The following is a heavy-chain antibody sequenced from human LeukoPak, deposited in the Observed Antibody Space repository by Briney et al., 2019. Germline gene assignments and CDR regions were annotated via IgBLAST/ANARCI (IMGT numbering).Heavy chain of an antibody. CDR1: GFTFSTYW. D-gene: IGHD2-2*01. V-gene: IGHV3-74*01. Sequence: GGSLRLSCAASGFTFSTYWMHWVRQAPGKGLVWVSRITSDGGSTSYADSVKGRFTISRGNSKNTLYLQMNSLRAEDTAVYYCAKGNIVVVPAASSDAFDIWGQGTMVTVSS. J-gene: IGHJ3*02. CDR2: ITSDGGST. CDR3: AKGNIVVVPAASSDAFDI.